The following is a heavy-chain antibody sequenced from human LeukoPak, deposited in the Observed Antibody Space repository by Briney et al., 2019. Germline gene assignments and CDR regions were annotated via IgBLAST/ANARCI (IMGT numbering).Heavy chain of an antibody. J-gene: IGHJ4*02. CDR2: INNIATHS. Sequence: GESLRLSCAGSGFTFTDSVINWVRQAPGKGLEWVSSINNIATHSYYAASVKGRFSISRGDAKNSVYLQMHSLRAEDTAIYYCARDPTRYLRYGYFDYWGQGAQVTVSS. V-gene: IGHV3-21*01. CDR3: ARDPTRYLRYGYFDY. CDR1: GFTFTDSV. D-gene: IGHD4-17*01.